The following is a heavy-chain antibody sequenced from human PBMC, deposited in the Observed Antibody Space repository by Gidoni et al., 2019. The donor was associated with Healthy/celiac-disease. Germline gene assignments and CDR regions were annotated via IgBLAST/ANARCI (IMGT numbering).Heavy chain of an antibody. D-gene: IGHD2-21*02. Sequence: QVQLVESGGGVVQPGRALRLSGEASGCTFGSYGMHWVRQAPGKGLEWVAVISYDGSNKSYADSVTGRFTISRDNSKNTLYLQMNSLRAEDTAVYYCAKGTCGGDCYGAFDIWGQGTMVTVSS. CDR1: GCTFGSYG. J-gene: IGHJ3*02. CDR2: ISYDGSNK. CDR3: AKGTCGGDCYGAFDI. V-gene: IGHV3-30*18.